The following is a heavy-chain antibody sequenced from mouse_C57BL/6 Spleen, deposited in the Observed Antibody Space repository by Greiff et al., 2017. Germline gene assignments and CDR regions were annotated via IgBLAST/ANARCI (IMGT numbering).Heavy chain of an antibody. Sequence: VQLQQSGPELVKPGASVKISCKASGYSFTGYYMNWVKQSPEKSLEWIGEIKPSTGGTTYNQKFKAKATLTVDKSSSTAYMQLKSLTSEDSAVYYWARAYYGNYWYFDVWGTGTTVTVSA. J-gene: IGHJ1*03. D-gene: IGHD2-10*01. CDR1: GYSFTGYY. V-gene: IGHV1-42*01. CDR3: ARAYYGNYWYFDV. CDR2: IKPSTGGT.